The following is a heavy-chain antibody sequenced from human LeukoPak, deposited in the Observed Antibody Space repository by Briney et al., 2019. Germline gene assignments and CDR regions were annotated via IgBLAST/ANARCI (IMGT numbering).Heavy chain of an antibody. D-gene: IGHD3-22*01. J-gene: IGHJ6*03. CDR2: IYYSGST. CDR1: GGSISSSSYY. Sequence: SETLSLTCTVSGGSISSSSYYWGWIRQPPGKGLEWIGSIYYSGSTYYNPSLKSRVTISVDTSKNQFSLKLSSVTAADTAVYYCARHFPYFYDSSGSSSSRYYYYYMDVWGKGTTVTVSS. CDR3: ARHFPYFYDSSGSSSSRYYYYYMDV. V-gene: IGHV4-39*01.